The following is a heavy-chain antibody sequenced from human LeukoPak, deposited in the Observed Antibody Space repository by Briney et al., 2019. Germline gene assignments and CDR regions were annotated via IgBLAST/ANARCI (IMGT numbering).Heavy chain of an antibody. V-gene: IGHV3-74*01. CDR3: AKDLGTRSIAETGHFDY. CDR2: INSGGRST. D-gene: IGHD6-13*01. CDR1: GFTFSDYW. Sequence: GSLRLSCAASGFTFSDYWMHWVRQAPGRGLEWVSRINSGGRSTNYADSVKGRFTISRDNAKNTLYLQMNSLRAEDTAVYYCAKDLGTRSIAETGHFDYWGQGTLVTVSS. J-gene: IGHJ4*02.